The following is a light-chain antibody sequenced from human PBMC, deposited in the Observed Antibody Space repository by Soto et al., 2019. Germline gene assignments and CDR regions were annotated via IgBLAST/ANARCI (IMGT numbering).Light chain of an antibody. V-gene: IGLV2-11*01. CDR3: CSYAGSDAFVL. CDR2: DVS. Sequence: QSALTQPRSVSGSPGQSVTISCTGTSSDISVYNYVSWYQQHPGKAPKVIIYDVSKRPSGVPDRFSGLMSGNTASLTISGLQAEDEADYYCCSYAGSDAFVLFGGGTKLTVL. CDR1: SSDISVYNY. J-gene: IGLJ3*02.